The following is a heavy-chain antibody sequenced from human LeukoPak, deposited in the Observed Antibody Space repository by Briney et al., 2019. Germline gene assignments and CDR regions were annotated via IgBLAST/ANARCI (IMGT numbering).Heavy chain of an antibody. Sequence: PSETLSLTCTVSGGSISSYYWSWIRQPPGKGLEWIGYIYYSGSTDYNPSLKSRVTISVDTSKNQFSLKLSSVTAADTAVYYCARAVGATGGSYYYYMDVWGKGTTVTISS. CDR3: ARAVGATGGSYYYYMDV. V-gene: IGHV4-59*01. CDR2: IYYSGST. CDR1: GGSISSYY. D-gene: IGHD1-26*01. J-gene: IGHJ6*03.